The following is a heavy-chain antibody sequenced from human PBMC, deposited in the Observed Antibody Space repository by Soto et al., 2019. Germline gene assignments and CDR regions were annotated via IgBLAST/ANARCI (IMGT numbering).Heavy chain of an antibody. CDR3: ARWDTAMGSFDY. CDR2: IYYSGST. Sequence: SETLSLTCTVSGGSISSGDYYWSWIRQPPGKGLEWIGYIYYSGSTYYNPSLKSRVTISVDTSKNQFPLKLSSVTAADTAVYYCARWDTAMGSFDYWGQGTLVTVSS. D-gene: IGHD5-18*01. V-gene: IGHV4-30-4*01. J-gene: IGHJ4*02. CDR1: GGSISSGDYY.